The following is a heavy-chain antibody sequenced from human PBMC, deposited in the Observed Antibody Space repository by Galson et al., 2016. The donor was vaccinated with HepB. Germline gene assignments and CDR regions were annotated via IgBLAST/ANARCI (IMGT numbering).Heavy chain of an antibody. CDR2: ISYTGST. J-gene: IGHJ4*02. D-gene: IGHD1-1*01. V-gene: IGHV4-39*01. CDR1: GGSISSNTF. CDR3: ARLRQPGDFDY. Sequence: SETLSLTCTASGGSISSNTFWVWIRQPPGEGLEWIGTISYTGSTWYNVSLISRITISVDTSKSQFSLNLSSLTAADTAVYYCARLRQPGDFDYWGQGTLVTVSS.